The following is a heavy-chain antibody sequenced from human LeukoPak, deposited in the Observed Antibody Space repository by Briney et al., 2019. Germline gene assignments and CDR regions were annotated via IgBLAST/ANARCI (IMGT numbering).Heavy chain of an antibody. CDR3: TRDFNWGDAG. J-gene: IGHJ4*02. CDR2: ISGSGHTI. Sequence: GGSLRLSSVGSGFTFSNSDMNWVRQPPGRGLEWVSVISGSGHTISYADSVKGRFTISRDNFKNTLYLQMNSLRAEDTALYYCTRDFNWGDAGWGQGTLVTVSS. V-gene: IGHV3-23*01. CDR1: GFTFSNSD. D-gene: IGHD7-27*01.